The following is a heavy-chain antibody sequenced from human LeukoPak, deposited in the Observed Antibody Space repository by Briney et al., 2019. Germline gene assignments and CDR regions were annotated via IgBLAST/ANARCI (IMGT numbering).Heavy chain of an antibody. V-gene: IGHV1-18*01. D-gene: IGHD6-13*01. CDR2: ISAYNGNT. J-gene: IGHJ5*02. CDR3: ARDKDLARSYYFRGIAAAGSWFDP. Sequence: GAAVTVSCKASGYTFTIYGISWVRQAPPQGVGWMGWISAYNGNTNYAQKLQGRVTMTTDTSTSTAYMELRSLRSDDTAVYYCARDKDLARSYYFRGIAAAGSWFDPWGQGTLVTVSS. CDR1: GYTFTIYG.